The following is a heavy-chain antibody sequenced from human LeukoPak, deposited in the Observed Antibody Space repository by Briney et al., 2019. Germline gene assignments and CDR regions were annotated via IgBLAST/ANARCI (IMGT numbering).Heavy chain of an antibody. V-gene: IGHV3-30-3*01. CDR1: GFTFSSYA. D-gene: IGHD1-26*01. CDR3: ARDRAWELLDY. CDR2: ISYDGSNK. J-gene: IGHJ4*02. Sequence: PGGSLRLSCAASGFTFSSYAMHWVRQAPGKGLEWVAVISYDGSNKYYADSVRGRFTISRDNSKNTLYLQMNSLRAEDTAVYYCARDRAWELLDYWGQGTLVTVSS.